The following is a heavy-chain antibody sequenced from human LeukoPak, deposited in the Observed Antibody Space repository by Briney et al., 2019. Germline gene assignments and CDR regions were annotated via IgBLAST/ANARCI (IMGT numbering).Heavy chain of an antibody. D-gene: IGHD5-24*01. V-gene: IGHV4-34*01. J-gene: IGHJ4*02. CDR2: INHSGSI. CDR3: AVALTDGYTLY. CDR1: GGPFSGYY. Sequence: SETLSLTCAVYGGPFSGYYWSWIRQPPGKGLEWIGEINHSGSINYNPSLKSRVTISVDTSKNQFSLKLSSVTAADTAVYHCAVALTDGYTLYWGQGTLVTVSS.